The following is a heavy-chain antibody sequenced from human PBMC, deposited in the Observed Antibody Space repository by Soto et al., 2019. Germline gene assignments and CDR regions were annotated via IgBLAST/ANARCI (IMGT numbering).Heavy chain of an antibody. J-gene: IGHJ6*02. Sequence: GVSLTLACAAAGVTISSYGMHWVRQAPGKGLEWVAVISYDGSNKYYADSVKGRFTISRDNSKNTLYLQMNSLRAEDTAVYYCAKAPPRIAARPPGYYYGMDVWGQGTTVTVSS. CDR2: ISYDGSNK. CDR3: AKAPPRIAARPPGYYYGMDV. V-gene: IGHV3-30*18. D-gene: IGHD6-6*01. CDR1: GVTISSYG.